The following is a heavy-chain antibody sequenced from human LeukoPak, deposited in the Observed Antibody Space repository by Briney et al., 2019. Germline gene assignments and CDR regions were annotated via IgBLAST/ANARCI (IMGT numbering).Heavy chain of an antibody. J-gene: IGHJ4*02. CDR2: IDPSDSDT. CDR1: GYSFTSYW. Sequence: GESLKISCKGSGYSFTSYWIGWVRQMPGKGLECMGIIDPSDSDTRYSTSFQGQVTISADRSINTAYLQWSSLRASDSAMYYCARPDYFASHDWGQGTLVTVSS. D-gene: IGHD2/OR15-2a*01. CDR3: ARPDYFASHD. V-gene: IGHV5-51*01.